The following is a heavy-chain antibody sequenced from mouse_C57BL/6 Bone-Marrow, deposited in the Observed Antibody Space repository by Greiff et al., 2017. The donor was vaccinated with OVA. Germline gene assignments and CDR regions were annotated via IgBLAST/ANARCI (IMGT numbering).Heavy chain of an antibody. J-gene: IGHJ1*03. CDR1: GYTFTSYW. D-gene: IGHD1-1*01. V-gene: IGHV1-55*01. CDR3: ARPTIVAPYWYFGV. Sequence: QVHVKQPGAELVKPGASVKMSCKASGYTFTSYWITWVKQRPGQGLEWIGDIYPGSGSTNYNEKFKSKATLTVDTSSSTAYMQLSSLTSADSAVXYGARPTIVAPYWYFGVWGTGTTVTVSS. CDR2: IYPGSGST.